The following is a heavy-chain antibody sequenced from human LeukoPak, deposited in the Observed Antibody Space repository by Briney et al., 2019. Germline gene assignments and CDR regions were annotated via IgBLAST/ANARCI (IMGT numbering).Heavy chain of an antibody. Sequence: GGSLRLSCAASGFTFSSYSMNWARQAPGKGLEWVSSISSSSSYKYYADSVKGRFTISRDNAKNSVYLQMNSLRAEDTAVYYCAKSPYSYGFGYYYYGMDVWGQGTTVTVSS. CDR1: GFTFSSYS. J-gene: IGHJ6*02. D-gene: IGHD5-18*01. V-gene: IGHV3-21*01. CDR3: AKSPYSYGFGYYYYGMDV. CDR2: ISSSSSYK.